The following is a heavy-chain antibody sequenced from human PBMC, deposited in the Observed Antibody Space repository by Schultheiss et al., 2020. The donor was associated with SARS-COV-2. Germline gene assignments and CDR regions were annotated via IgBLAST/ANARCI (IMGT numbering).Heavy chain of an antibody. CDR1: GFTFDDYG. CDR2: ISSSSSTI. J-gene: IGHJ4*02. D-gene: IGHD4-17*01. Sequence: GGSLRLSFAASGFTFDDYGMSWVRQAPGKGLEWVSYISSSSSTIYYADSVRGRFTISRDNAKNALYLQMNSLRDEDTAVYYCARAFPNYGDYEGFDYWGQGTLVTVSS. CDR3: ARAFPNYGDYEGFDY. V-gene: IGHV3-48*02.